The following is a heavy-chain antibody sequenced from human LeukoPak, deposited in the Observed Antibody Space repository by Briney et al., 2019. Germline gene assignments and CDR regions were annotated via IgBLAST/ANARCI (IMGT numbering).Heavy chain of an antibody. CDR3: AKDRMAHCSGGTCSVDY. CDR2: IRYDGSNQ. J-gene: IGHJ4*02. CDR1: GFTFGSYG. V-gene: IGHV3-30*02. D-gene: IGHD2-15*01. Sequence: PGGSLRLSCSASGFTFGSYGRHWVRQAPGKRLEWVAFIRYDGSNQYYAESVKGRFTISRDNSKNTLYLQVSSPRADDTAVYYCAKDRMAHCSGGTCSVDYWGQGTLVTVSS.